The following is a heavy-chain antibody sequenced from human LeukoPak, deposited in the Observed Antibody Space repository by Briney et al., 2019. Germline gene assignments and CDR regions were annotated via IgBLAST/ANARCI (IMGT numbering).Heavy chain of an antibody. J-gene: IGHJ2*01. CDR1: GGTFGRYV. V-gene: IGHV1-69*13. Sequence: GASVKVSCKASGGTFGRYVISWVRQAPGQGLEWMGGIIPPFGTAHYAQKFQDRLTITADESATTVYMEMSSLRSEDTAMYYCAKEGDTALVTGYFNLWGRGTLVTVAA. D-gene: IGHD5-18*01. CDR3: AKEGDTALVTGYFNL. CDR2: IIPPFGTA.